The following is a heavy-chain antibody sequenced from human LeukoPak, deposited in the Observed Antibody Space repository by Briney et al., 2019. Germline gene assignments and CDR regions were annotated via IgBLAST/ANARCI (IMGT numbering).Heavy chain of an antibody. CDR2: IYNSGST. D-gene: IGHD3-3*02. CDR1: GGSISSGNYY. CDR3: AGGRDPFYFDY. V-gene: IGHV4-61*02. Sequence: SQTLSLTCSVSGGSISSGNYYWSWTRQPAGKGLEWIGRIYNSGSTNYNPSLKSRVTVSVDASKNQFSLGLSSVTAADTAVYYCAGGRDPFYFDYWGQGTLVTVSS. J-gene: IGHJ4*02.